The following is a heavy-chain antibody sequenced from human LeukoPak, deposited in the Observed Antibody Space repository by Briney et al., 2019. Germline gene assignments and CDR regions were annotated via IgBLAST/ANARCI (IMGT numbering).Heavy chain of an antibody. D-gene: IGHD2-15*01. J-gene: IGHJ4*02. Sequence: ASVKVSCKASGYTFTGYYMHWVRQAPGQGLEWMGWINPNSGGTNYAQKFQGRVTMTRDTSISTAYMELSRLRSDDTAVYYCARVFGLGYCSGGSCYSDDYWGQGTLVTVSS. CDR1: GYTFTGYY. CDR3: ARVFGLGYCSGGSCYSDDY. V-gene: IGHV1-2*02. CDR2: INPNSGGT.